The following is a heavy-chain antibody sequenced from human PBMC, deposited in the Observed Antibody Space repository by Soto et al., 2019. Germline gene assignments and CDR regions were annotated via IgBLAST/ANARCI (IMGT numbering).Heavy chain of an antibody. Sequence: ASVKVSCKTSGYIFNIYGITWVRQAPGQGLEWMGWISGYNGNTKYPQKLQDRVTMTTDTSTSTAYMELRSLRSDDTAVYYCAIDYIWGSYRYNFDYWGQGTLVTVSS. V-gene: IGHV1-18*01. D-gene: IGHD3-16*02. CDR3: AIDYIWGSYRYNFDY. CDR1: GYIFNIYG. CDR2: ISGYNGNT. J-gene: IGHJ4*02.